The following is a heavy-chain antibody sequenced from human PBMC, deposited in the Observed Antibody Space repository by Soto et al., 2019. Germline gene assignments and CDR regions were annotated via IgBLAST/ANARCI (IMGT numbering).Heavy chain of an antibody. CDR2: ISGYNGNI. V-gene: IGHV1-18*04. J-gene: IGHJ2*01. CDR3: ARDVSGGTYPWFFDL. D-gene: IGHD1-26*01. CDR1: GYTSSIYG. Sequence: QGQLVQSGAEVKKPGASVNVSCKASGYTSSIYGISWVRQAPGQGLEWMAWISGYNGNIKYAQKFQGRDTVATDTTTTGAYMELRSLRSDDTAVYYCARDVSGGTYPWFFDLWGRGTLVTVSS.